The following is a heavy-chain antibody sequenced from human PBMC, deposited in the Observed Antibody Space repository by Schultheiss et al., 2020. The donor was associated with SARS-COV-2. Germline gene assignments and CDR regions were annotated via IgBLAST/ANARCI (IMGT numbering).Heavy chain of an antibody. CDR1: GGPFSGYY. CDR3: AREGGRQQLAFDY. J-gene: IGHJ4*02. Sequence: SETLSLTCAVYGGPFSGYYWSWIRQPPGKGLEWIGYIFHSGSTYYNPSLKSRVTISVDKSKNQFSLKLSSVTAADTAVYYCAREGGRQQLAFDYWGQGTLVTVSS. D-gene: IGHD6-13*01. V-gene: IGHV4-34*12. CDR2: IFHSGST.